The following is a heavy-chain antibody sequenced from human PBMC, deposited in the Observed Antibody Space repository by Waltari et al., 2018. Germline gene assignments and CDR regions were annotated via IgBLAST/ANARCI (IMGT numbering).Heavy chain of an antibody. CDR3: AKDLRSGGLPYYYYYGMDV. CDR1: EFDFRSNG. J-gene: IGHJ6*02. Sequence: QVQLVESGGGVVQPGRSLRLSCAASEFDFRSNGMHWVRQAPGKGLEWVASILNNGRNKYYGDTVKGRFTISRDNSNNTLNLQMNSLRSEDTAVYYCAKDLRSGGLPYYYYYGMDVWGQGTTVIVSS. CDR2: ILNNGRNK. D-gene: IGHD3-10*01. V-gene: IGHV3-30*18.